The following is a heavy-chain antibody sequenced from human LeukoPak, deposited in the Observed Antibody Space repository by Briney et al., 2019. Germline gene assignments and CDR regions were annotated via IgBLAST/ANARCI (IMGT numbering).Heavy chain of an antibody. CDR3: AKGEYYDFWSGYYMSGYYFDY. J-gene: IGHJ4*02. D-gene: IGHD3-3*01. V-gene: IGHV3-23*01. CDR2: ISGSGGST. Sequence: GGSLRLSCAASGFTFSSYAMSWVRQAPGKGLEWVSAISGSGGSTYYADSVKGRFTISRDNSKNTLYLQMNSLRAKDTAVYYCAKGEYYDFWSGYYMSGYYFDYWGQGTLVTVSS. CDR1: GFTFSSYA.